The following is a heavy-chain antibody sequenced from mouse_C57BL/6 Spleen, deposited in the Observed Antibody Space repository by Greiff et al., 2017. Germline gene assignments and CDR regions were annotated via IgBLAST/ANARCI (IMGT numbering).Heavy chain of an antibody. CDR1: GYTFTSYW. J-gene: IGHJ3*01. Sequence: QVQLQQPGAELVKPGASVKLSCKASGYTFTSYWMQWVKQRPGQGLEWIGEIDPSDSYTNYNQKFKGKATLTVDTSSSTAYMQLSSLTSEDSAVXDCASYYGPWFADWGQGTLVTVSA. CDR3: ASYYGPWFAD. V-gene: IGHV1-50*01. D-gene: IGHD1-1*01. CDR2: IDPSDSYT.